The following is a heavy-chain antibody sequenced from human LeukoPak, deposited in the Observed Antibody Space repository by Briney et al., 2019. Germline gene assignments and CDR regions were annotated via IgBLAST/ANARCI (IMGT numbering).Heavy chain of an antibody. Sequence: GGSLRLSCAASGFTFSTYAMHWVRQAPGKGLEWVAVTSHDGSKEYYADSVKGRFTISRDNSKNTLYLQMNSLRAEDTAVYYCAKNSSDYYDSSGYSPNNWFDPWGQGTLVTVSS. V-gene: IGHV3-30*01. J-gene: IGHJ5*02. CDR2: TSHDGSKE. D-gene: IGHD3-22*01. CDR1: GFTFSTYA. CDR3: AKNSSDYYDSSGYSPNNWFDP.